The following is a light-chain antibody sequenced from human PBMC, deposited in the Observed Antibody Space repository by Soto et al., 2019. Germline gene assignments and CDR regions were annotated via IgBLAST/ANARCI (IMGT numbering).Light chain of an antibody. Sequence: ETVMTQSPATLSVSPGERATLSCRARQSVNSNLAWYQQKLGQAPRVLIYGASTRATGIPARFSGSGSGTEFILTITSLQSEDFALYYCQQYHNLWTFGQGTKVDIK. J-gene: IGKJ1*01. CDR3: QQYHNLWT. CDR1: QSVNSN. CDR2: GAS. V-gene: IGKV3-15*01.